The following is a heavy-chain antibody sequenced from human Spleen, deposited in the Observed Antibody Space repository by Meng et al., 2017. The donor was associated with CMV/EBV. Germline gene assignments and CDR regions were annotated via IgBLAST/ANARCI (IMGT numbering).Heavy chain of an antibody. CDR3: TRSTIFGVVPRSFDY. CDR1: GGSINSDNW. Sequence: VSGGSINSDNWYSWVRQSPGKGLEWIGEIYHSGRTNYNPSLKNRVTISVDKSKNQFSLKLTSVTAADTARYYCTRSTIFGVVPRSFDYWGRGTLVTVSS. D-gene: IGHD3-3*01. V-gene: IGHV4-4*02. CDR2: IYHSGRT. J-gene: IGHJ4*02.